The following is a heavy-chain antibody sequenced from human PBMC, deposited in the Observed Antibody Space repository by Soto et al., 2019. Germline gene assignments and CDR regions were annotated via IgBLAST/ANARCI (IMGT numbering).Heavy chain of an antibody. CDR3: ATSLWFGELDKYYFDY. D-gene: IGHD3-10*01. Sequence: GGSLRLSFAASGFTFSSYAMHWVRQAPGKGLEWVAVISYDGSNKYYADSVKGRFTISRDNSKNTLYLQMNSLRAEDTAVYYCATSLWFGELDKYYFDYWGQGTLVTVSS. J-gene: IGHJ4*02. V-gene: IGHV3-30-3*01. CDR2: ISYDGSNK. CDR1: GFTFSSYA.